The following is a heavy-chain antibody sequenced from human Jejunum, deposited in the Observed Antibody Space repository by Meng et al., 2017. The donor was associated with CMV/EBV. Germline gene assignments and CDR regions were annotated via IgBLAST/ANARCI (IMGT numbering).Heavy chain of an antibody. Sequence: AASGFTFPPYWMTWVRQAPGKGLEWVANIKEDGSQTSYVDSVKGRFTISRDNARNSLCLQMNSLRVEDTAMYYCARYNSSASHDFWGQGTLVTVSS. CDR3: ARYNSSASHDF. J-gene: IGHJ4*02. D-gene: IGHD6-19*01. CDR2: IKEDGSQT. CDR1: GFTFPPYW. V-gene: IGHV3-7*01.